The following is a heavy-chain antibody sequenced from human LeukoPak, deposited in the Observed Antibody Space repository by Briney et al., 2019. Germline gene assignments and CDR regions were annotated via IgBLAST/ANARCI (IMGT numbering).Heavy chain of an antibody. Sequence: QSGGSLRLSCAASGFTFSSYTMIWVRQAPGKGLEWVANIQQDGSEKYYVDSVKGRFTISRDNAKNSLYLQMNSLRAEDTAVYYCARNPPRYFNWGQGTLVTVSS. CDR1: GFTFSSYT. V-gene: IGHV3-7*05. CDR3: ARNPPRYFN. J-gene: IGHJ4*02. CDR2: IQQDGSEK. D-gene: IGHD1-26*01.